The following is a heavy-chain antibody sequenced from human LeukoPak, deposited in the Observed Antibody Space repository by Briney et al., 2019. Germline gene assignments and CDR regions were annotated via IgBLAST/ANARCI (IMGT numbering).Heavy chain of an antibody. J-gene: IGHJ2*01. V-gene: IGHV3-74*01. D-gene: IGHD6-13*01. CDR2: IDSDGTTA. CDR3: AKDCRRIAAAGTRYFDL. Sequence: GGSLRLSCAASGFTFSSYWMHWVRQAPGKGLVWVSRIDSDGTTATYADSVKGRFTISRDNAKDTLYLQMNSLRAEDTAVYYCAKDCRRIAAAGTRYFDLWGRGTLVTVSS. CDR1: GFTFSSYW.